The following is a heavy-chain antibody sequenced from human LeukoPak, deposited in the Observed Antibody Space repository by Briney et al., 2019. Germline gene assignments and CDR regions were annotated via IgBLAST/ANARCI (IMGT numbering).Heavy chain of an antibody. CDR2: ISVSGII. D-gene: IGHD1-26*01. J-gene: IGHJ6*03. CDR1: AFSLNTYS. Sequence: GGSLRLSCAASAFSLNTYSMNWVRQTPGKGLEWLSHISVSGIIHYAESVKGRFSISRDNGRNSVSLQMNRLRVGDTGVYFCATAPRGASDYTDVWGSGTTVSVSS. CDR3: ATAPRGASDYTDV. V-gene: IGHV3-48*01.